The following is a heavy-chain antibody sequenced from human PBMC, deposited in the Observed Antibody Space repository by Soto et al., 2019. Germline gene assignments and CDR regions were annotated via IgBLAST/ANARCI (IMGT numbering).Heavy chain of an antibody. CDR3: ARSSLHGDYVY. D-gene: IGHD4-17*01. CDR1: GFTFSSFT. J-gene: IGHJ4*02. CDR2: ISRGGSTI. V-gene: IGHV3-48*02. Sequence: PGGSLRLSCAASGFTFSSFTMNWVRQAPGKGLEWLSYISRGGSTIYYADSVKGRFTISRDNAKNSLYLQMNSLRDDDTAVYFCARSSLHGDYVYWGQGTLVTVSS.